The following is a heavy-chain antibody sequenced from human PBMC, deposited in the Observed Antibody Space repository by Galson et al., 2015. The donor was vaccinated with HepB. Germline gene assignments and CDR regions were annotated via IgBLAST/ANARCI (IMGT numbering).Heavy chain of an antibody. V-gene: IGHV3-30-3*01. J-gene: IGHJ4*02. D-gene: IGHD2-8*02. CDR1: GFAFSSNA. CDR2: ISYDGSSK. CDR3: ATEDCTGGLCLGH. Sequence: SLRLSCAASGFAFSSNAMHWVRQAPGKGLEWVALISYDGSSKYYADSVKGRFTVSRDDSKNTLYLQMNSLRTEDTAVYYCATEDCTGGLCLGHWGQGTLVTVSS.